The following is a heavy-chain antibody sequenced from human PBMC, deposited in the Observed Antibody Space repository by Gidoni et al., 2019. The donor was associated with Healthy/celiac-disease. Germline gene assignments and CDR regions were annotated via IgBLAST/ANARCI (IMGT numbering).Heavy chain of an antibody. CDR3: ARNIESTTVKGDDAFDI. CDR2: IIPICGKA. Sequence: QVQLVQSGAEVKKPGSLVKVSCKASGGTFSSYAISWVRQAPGQGLGWLGGIIPICGKANYAQKFQGRVTITADKSTSTAYMELSSLRSEDTAVYYCARNIESTTVKGDDAFDIWGQGTMVTVSS. J-gene: IGHJ3*02. V-gene: IGHV1-69*06. D-gene: IGHD4-4*01. CDR1: GGTFSSYA.